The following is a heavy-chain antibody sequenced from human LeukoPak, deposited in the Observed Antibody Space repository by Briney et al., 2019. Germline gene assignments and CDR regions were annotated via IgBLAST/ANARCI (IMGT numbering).Heavy chain of an antibody. V-gene: IGHV3-21*01. CDR2: ISSSSSYI. CDR1: GFTFSSYS. D-gene: IGHD2-15*01. CDR3: ARGTVVAGTFDY. Sequence: PGGSLRLSCAASGFTFSSYSMNWVRQAPGKGLEWVSSISSSSSYIYYADSVKGRFTISRDNAKNSLYLQMNSLRAEDTAVYYCARGTVVAGTFDYWGQGTLVTVSS. J-gene: IGHJ4*02.